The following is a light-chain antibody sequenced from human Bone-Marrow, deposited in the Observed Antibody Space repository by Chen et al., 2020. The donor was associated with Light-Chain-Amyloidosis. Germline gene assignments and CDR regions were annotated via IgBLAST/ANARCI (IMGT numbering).Light chain of an antibody. CDR1: SSDVDGYDY. CDR3: NSYTSSSTV. V-gene: IGLV2-14*03. CDR2: EGT. J-gene: IGLJ3*02. Sequence: QSALSQPASVSGAPGQSITISCTGASSDVDGYDYVSWYQQHPGKAPKLIIYEGTHRPSGVSDRFSGSKSGNTASLTISGLQTEDEADYYCNSYTSSSTVFGGGTKLTVL.